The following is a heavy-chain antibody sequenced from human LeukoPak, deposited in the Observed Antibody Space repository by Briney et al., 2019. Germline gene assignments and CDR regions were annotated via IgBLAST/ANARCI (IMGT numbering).Heavy chain of an antibody. V-gene: IGHV3-23*01. J-gene: IGHJ4*02. D-gene: IGHD1/OR15-1a*01. Sequence: GGSLRLSCAASGFSFSTYSMSWVRQAPGKGLEWVSSIRGSGADKYYEDSVKGRFSISRDNSQDTLSLQMNSLRAEDTAVYYCAKISWDGRGTFDWGRGTLVTVSS. CDR3: AKISWDGRGTFD. CDR1: GFSFSTYS. CDR2: IRGSGADK.